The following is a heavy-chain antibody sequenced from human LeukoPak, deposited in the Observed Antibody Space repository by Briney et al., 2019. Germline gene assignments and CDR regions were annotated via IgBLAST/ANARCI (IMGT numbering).Heavy chain of an antibody. Sequence: SETLSLTCTVSSHSIISYYWSWIRQPAGKGLEWIGRIYTSGSTNYNPSLKSRVTISVDKSKNQSALKLSSVTAADTAVYCCARHWSTDYYDSSGAFDYWGQGTLVTVSS. J-gene: IGHJ4*02. V-gene: IGHV4-4*07. CDR1: SHSIISYY. CDR3: ARHWSTDYYDSSGAFDY. CDR2: IYTSGST. D-gene: IGHD3-22*01.